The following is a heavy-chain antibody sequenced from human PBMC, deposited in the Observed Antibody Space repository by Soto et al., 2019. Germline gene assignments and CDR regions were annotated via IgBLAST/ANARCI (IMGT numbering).Heavy chain of an antibody. Sequence: GGSLRLSCAASGFTFSSYAMHWVRQAPGKGLEWVAVISYDGSNKYYADSVKGRFTISRDNSKNTLYLQMNSLRAEDTAVYYCARGRLPHYYDSSGTDAFDIWGQGTMVTVSS. D-gene: IGHD3-22*01. CDR2: ISYDGSNK. CDR3: ARGRLPHYYDSSGTDAFDI. J-gene: IGHJ3*02. V-gene: IGHV3-30-3*01. CDR1: GFTFSSYA.